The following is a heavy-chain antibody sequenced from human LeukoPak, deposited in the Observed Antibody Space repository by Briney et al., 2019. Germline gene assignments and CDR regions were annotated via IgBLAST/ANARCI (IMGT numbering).Heavy chain of an antibody. D-gene: IGHD3-22*01. J-gene: IGHJ5*02. CDR3: ARPVTSMLNYYDSSGYYSQYWFDP. Sequence: SETLSLTCTVSGGSISSSSYYWGWIRQPPGKGLEWIGSIYYSGSTYYNPSLKSRVTISVDTSKNQFSLKLSSVTAADTAVYYCARPVTSMLNYYDSSGYYSQYWFDPWGQGTLVTVSS. CDR2: IYYSGST. V-gene: IGHV4-39*01. CDR1: GGSISSSSYY.